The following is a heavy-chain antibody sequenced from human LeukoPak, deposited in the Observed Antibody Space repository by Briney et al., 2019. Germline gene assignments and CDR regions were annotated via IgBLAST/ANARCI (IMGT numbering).Heavy chain of an antibody. Sequence: GGSLRLSCAASGFTFSTYSMNWVRQASGKGLEWVSSISSSTRYIYYADSVKGRFTISRDNAKNSLYLQMNSLRAEDTAVYYCARDLYCSSTSCYKGSDYWGQGTLVTVSS. CDR1: GFTFSTYS. CDR2: ISSSTRYI. D-gene: IGHD2-2*02. V-gene: IGHV3-21*01. CDR3: ARDLYCSSTSCYKGSDY. J-gene: IGHJ4*02.